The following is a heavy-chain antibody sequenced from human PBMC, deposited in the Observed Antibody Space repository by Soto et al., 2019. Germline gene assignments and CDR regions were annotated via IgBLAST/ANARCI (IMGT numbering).Heavy chain of an antibody. D-gene: IGHD3-22*01. CDR3: AKGDYYDSSGNGSPGFDY. J-gene: IGHJ4*02. Sequence: PGGSLRLSCAASGFTFSSYAMSWVRQAPGKGLEWVSAISGSGGSTYYADSVKGRFTISRDNSKNTLYLQMNSLRAEDTAVYYCAKGDYYDSSGNGSPGFDYWGQGTLVTVSS. CDR1: GFTFSSYA. V-gene: IGHV3-23*01. CDR2: ISGSGGST.